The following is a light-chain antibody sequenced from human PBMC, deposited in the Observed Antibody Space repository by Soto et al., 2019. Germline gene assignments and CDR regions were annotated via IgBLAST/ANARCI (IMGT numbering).Light chain of an antibody. CDR1: SSNIGAGYD. CDR3: QSYDSGLSGYV. Sequence: QSVLTQPPSVSGAPGQRVTISFTGSSSNIGAGYDVHWYQQLPGTAPKLLIYGNSNRPSGVPDRFSGSKSGTSASLAITGLQAEDEADYYCQSYDSGLSGYVFGTGTKVTVL. V-gene: IGLV1-40*01. CDR2: GNS. J-gene: IGLJ1*01.